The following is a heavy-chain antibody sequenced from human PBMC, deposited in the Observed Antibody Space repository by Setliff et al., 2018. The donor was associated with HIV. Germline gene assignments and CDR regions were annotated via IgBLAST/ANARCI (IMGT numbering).Heavy chain of an antibody. V-gene: IGHV4-39*01. J-gene: IGHJ5*02. Sequence: SETLSLTCSVSGVSINRTDHYWGWIRKSPGKRLEWIGSVSQSGSTYYNPSLKSRITISVDRSKNLFSLKLISVTAAYLGVYYCARVPVAGANWFDPLGLGTLVTVSS. CDR3: ARVPVAGANWFDP. CDR2: VSQSGST. D-gene: IGHD2-21*01. CDR1: GVSINRTDHY.